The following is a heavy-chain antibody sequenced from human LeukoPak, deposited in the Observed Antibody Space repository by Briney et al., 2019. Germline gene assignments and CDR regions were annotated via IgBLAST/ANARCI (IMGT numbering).Heavy chain of an antibody. CDR3: ARVGYRGYEVKNWFDP. CDR1: GYTFTDYF. D-gene: IGHD5-12*01. V-gene: IGHV1-2*02. CDR2: INPNSGGT. Sequence: ASVKVSCKASGYTFTDYFLHWVRQAPGQGLGRMGGINPNSGGTNYAQKFHGRVTMTRDTAISIAYMELSRTRSDDAAVYYCARVGYRGYEVKNWFDPWGQGTLVTVSS. J-gene: IGHJ5*02.